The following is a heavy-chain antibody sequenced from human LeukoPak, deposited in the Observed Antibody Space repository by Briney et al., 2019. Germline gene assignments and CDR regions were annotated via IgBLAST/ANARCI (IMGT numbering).Heavy chain of an antibody. V-gene: IGHV3-13*04. CDR3: ARGWGTSGWYVPTI. J-gene: IGHJ3*02. CDR2: IGSAGNT. Sequence: GGSLRLSCAASGFTFSSYDMHWVRRATGKGLEWVSTIGSAGNTYYPTSVKGRFTISRENVKNSLYLHMNSLRAGDTAVYYCARGWGTSGWYVPTIWGQGTMVTVSS. CDR1: GFTFSSYD. D-gene: IGHD6-19*01.